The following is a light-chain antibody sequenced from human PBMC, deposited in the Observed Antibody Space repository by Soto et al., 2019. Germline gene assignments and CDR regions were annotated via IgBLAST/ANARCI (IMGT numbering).Light chain of an antibody. Sequence: DIQMTQSPSSLSASVGDRVTITCQASQDISNYLNWYQQKPGKAPKLLIYDASNLERGVPSRFSGSGSGTDFTLTISSLQPEDIATYYCQQYDNLLLTFGGGTKVEIK. CDR1: QDISNY. J-gene: IGKJ4*01. CDR2: DAS. CDR3: QQYDNLLLT. V-gene: IGKV1-33*01.